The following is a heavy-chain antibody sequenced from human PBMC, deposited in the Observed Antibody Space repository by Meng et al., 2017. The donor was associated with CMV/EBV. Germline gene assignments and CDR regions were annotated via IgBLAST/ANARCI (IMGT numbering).Heavy chain of an antibody. Sequence: QLPLLRPRAEGKNPEASCMGSCKPFGYPCTSYYMHWVRQAPGQGLEWMGISHPSVGSTSYAQKFQGRVTMTRDTSTSTVYMERSSLRSEDTAVYYCARESGSVGDYWGQGTLVTVSS. V-gene: IGHV1-46*01. D-gene: IGHD1-26*01. CDR2: SHPSVGST. CDR1: GYPCTSYY. CDR3: ARESGSVGDY. J-gene: IGHJ4*02.